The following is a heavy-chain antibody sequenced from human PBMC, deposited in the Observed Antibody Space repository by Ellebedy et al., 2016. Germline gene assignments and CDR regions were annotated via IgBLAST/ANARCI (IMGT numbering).Heavy chain of an antibody. D-gene: IGHD1-26*01. CDR1: GASITTSTYY. J-gene: IGHJ5*02. CDR2: IFYSGNT. Sequence: SETLSLTCTVSGASITTSTYYWAWIRQTPGKGLEWIASIFYSGNTHYNPSLKRRVTVSVDTSQNQFSLKLKSVTAADTAVYYCATDRLAGPTRWLDPWGLGTLVTASS. V-gene: IGHV4-39*07. CDR3: ATDRLAGPTRWLDP.